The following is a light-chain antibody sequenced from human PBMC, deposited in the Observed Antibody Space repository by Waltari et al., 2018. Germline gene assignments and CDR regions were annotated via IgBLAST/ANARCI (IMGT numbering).Light chain of an antibody. CDR3: QQSYSTPPGT. Sequence: DIQMTQSPPSLSASVGDRVTITCRASQSIGNNLTWYQQKAGKAPKLLIYAASSLHSGVPSRFSGSGSGTEFTLTILSLQPDDFATYYCQQSYSTPPGTFGQWTKVENK. J-gene: IGKJ1*01. V-gene: IGKV1-39*01. CDR1: QSIGNN. CDR2: AAS.